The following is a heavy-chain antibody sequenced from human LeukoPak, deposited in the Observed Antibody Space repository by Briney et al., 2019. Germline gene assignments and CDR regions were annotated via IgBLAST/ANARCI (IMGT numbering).Heavy chain of an antibody. Sequence: PSETLSLTCTVSGGSISSSSYYWGWIRQPPGKGLEWIGSIYYSGSTYYNPSLKSRVTISVDTSKNQFSLKLSSVTAADTAVYYCASRKLLLFDYWGQGTLVTVSS. CDR3: ASRKLLLFDY. V-gene: IGHV4-39*01. CDR1: GGSISSSSYY. J-gene: IGHJ4*02. CDR2: IYYSGST. D-gene: IGHD2-15*01.